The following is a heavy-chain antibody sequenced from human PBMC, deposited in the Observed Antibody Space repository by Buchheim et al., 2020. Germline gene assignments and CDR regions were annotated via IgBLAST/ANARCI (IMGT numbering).Heavy chain of an antibody. Sequence: QVQLVESGGGLVKPGGSLRLSCAASGLTFSDYYMSWIRQAPGKGLEWVSYISSSGSTIYYADSVKGRFTISRDNAKNSLYLQMNSLRAEDTPVYYCARDYSRHSCSSTSCYPGRLGYYYYMDVWGKGTT. CDR3: ARDYSRHSCSSTSCYPGRLGYYYYMDV. D-gene: IGHD2-2*01. V-gene: IGHV3-11*01. J-gene: IGHJ6*03. CDR1: GLTFSDYY. CDR2: ISSSGSTI.